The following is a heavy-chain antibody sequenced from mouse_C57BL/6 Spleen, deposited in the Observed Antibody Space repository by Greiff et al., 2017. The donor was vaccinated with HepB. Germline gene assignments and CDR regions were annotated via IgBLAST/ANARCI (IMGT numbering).Heavy chain of an antibody. Sequence: EVKLMESGGGLVKPGGSLKLSCAASGFTFSSYAMSWVRQTPEKRLEWVATISDGGSYTYYPDNVKGRFTISRDNAKNNLYLQMSHLKSEDTAMYYCARDDVDMYYFDYCGQGTTLTVSS. CDR1: GFTFSSYA. J-gene: IGHJ2*01. CDR2: ISDGGSYT. V-gene: IGHV5-4*01. D-gene: IGHD2-3*01. CDR3: ARDDVDMYYFDY.